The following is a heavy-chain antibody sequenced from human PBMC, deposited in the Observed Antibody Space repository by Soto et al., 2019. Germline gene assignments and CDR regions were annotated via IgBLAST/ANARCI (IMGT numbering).Heavy chain of an antibody. CDR1: GFIFSSYG. D-gene: IGHD3-22*01. CDR2: ISHDGTTI. V-gene: IGHV3-30*18. Sequence: QVQLVESGGGVVQPGRSLRLSCAASGFIFSSYGMHWVRQAPGKGLEWVAVISHDGTTIYYADSVKGRFTISRDNSKDTLFLQMSSLRAEDTAVYYCAKPFQETGYHYDIWYFDLWGRGTLVTVSS. J-gene: IGHJ2*01. CDR3: AKPFQETGYHYDIWYFDL.